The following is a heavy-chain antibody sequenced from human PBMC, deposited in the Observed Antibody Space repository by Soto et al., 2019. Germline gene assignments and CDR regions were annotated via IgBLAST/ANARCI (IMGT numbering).Heavy chain of an antibody. D-gene: IGHD3-22*01. V-gene: IGHV4-39*01. CDR3: ARLGSGRRWLLIETYNWFDP. CDR1: GGSISSSSYY. Sequence: ASETLSLTCTVSGGSISSSSYYWGWIRQPPGKGLEWIGSIYYSGSTYYNPSLKSRVTISVDTSKNQFSLKLSSVTAADTAVYYCARLGSGRRWLLIETYNWFDPWGQGTLVPSPQ. CDR2: IYYSGST. J-gene: IGHJ5*02.